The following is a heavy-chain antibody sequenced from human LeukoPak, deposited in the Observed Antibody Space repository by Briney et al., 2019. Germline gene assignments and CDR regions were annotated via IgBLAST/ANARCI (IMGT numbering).Heavy chain of an antibody. J-gene: IGHJ6*02. CDR3: ARGEPRRDIVVVPAADYEDYYYYGMDV. V-gene: IGHV1-2*06. D-gene: IGHD2-2*01. CDR1: GYTFTGYY. CDR2: INPNSGGT. Sequence: GASVKVSCKASGYTFTGYYMHWVRQAPGQGLEWMGRINPNSGGTNYAQKFQGRVTMTRNTSISTAYMELSSLRSEDTAVYYCARGEPRRDIVVVPAADYEDYYYYGMDVWGQGTTVTVSS.